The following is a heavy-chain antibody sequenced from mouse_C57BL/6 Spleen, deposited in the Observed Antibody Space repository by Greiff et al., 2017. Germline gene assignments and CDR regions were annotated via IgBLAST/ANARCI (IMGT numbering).Heavy chain of an antibody. D-gene: IGHD3-2*02. CDR3: ARTAQAYYYAMDY. CDR1: GYTFTGYW. Sequence: QVQLQQSGAELMKPGASVTLSCKATGYTFTGYWIEWVKQRPGHGLEWIGEILPGSGSTNYNEKFKGKATFTADTSTNTAYMQLSSLTTEASAIYYCARTAQAYYYAMDYWGQGTSVTVSS. V-gene: IGHV1-9*01. J-gene: IGHJ4*01. CDR2: ILPGSGST.